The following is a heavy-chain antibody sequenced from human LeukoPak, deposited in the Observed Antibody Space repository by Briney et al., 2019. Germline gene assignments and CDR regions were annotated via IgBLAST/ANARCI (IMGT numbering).Heavy chain of an antibody. J-gene: IGHJ4*02. D-gene: IGHD2-2*01. V-gene: IGHV4-39*01. CDR2: IYYSGST. CDR3: ARHPNIVVVPAANFDY. CDR1: GGSISSSSYY. Sequence: SETLSLTCTVSGGSISSSSYYWGWIRQPPGKGLEWIGSIYYSGSTYYNPSLKSRVTISVDTSKNQFSLKLSSATAADTAVYYRARHPNIVVVPAANFDYWGQGTLVTVSS.